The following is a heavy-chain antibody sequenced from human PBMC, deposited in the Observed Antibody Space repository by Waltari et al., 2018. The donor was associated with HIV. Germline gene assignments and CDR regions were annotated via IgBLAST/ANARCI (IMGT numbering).Heavy chain of an antibody. CDR1: GGSISSGGYS. Sequence: QLQLQESGSGLVKPSQTLSLTCAVSGGSISSGGYSWSWIRQPPGQGLEWIGYIYHSGSTYYNPSLKSRVTISVDRSKNQFSLKLSSVTAADTAVYYCARGNYDSSGYYYDNWFDPWGQGTLVTVSS. CDR3: ARGNYDSSGYYYDNWFDP. V-gene: IGHV4-30-2*01. J-gene: IGHJ5*02. CDR2: IYHSGST. D-gene: IGHD3-22*01.